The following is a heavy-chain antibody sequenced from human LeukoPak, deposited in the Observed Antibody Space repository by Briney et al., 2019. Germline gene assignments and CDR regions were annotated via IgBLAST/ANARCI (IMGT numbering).Heavy chain of an antibody. CDR1: GGSISSYY. V-gene: IGHV4-59*01. CDR3: AREARELSGWINWFDP. Sequence: KPSETLSLTCTVSGGSISSYYWSWIRQPPGKGLEWIGYIYYSGSTNYNPSLKSRVTISVDTSKNQFSLKLSSVTAADTAVYYCAREARELSGWINWFDPWGQGTLVTVSS. J-gene: IGHJ5*02. D-gene: IGHD6-19*01. CDR2: IYYSGST.